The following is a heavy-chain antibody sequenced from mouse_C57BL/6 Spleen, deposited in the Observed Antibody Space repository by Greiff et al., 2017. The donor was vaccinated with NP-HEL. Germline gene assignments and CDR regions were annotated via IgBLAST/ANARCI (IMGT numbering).Heavy chain of an antibody. CDR1: GYTFTSYW. CDR2: IHPNSGST. Sequence: QVQLQQSGAELVKPGASVKLSCKASGYTFTSYWMHWVKQRPGQGLEWIGMIHPNSGSTNYNEKFKSKATLTVDKSSSTAYMQLSSLTSEDSAVYYCARGYYSNYDAMDYWGQGTSVTVSS. CDR3: ARGYYSNYDAMDY. J-gene: IGHJ4*01. D-gene: IGHD2-5*01. V-gene: IGHV1-64*01.